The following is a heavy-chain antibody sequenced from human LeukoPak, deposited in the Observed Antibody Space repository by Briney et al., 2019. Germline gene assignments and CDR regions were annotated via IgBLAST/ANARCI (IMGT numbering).Heavy chain of an antibody. V-gene: IGHV3-69-1*01. J-gene: IGHJ4*02. D-gene: IGHD3-22*01. Sequence: GGSLRLSCEASGFTFSAYAMTWVRQAPGKGLEWVSSIGSDNKPHYSESVKGRFAISRDNAKNSLYLQMNSLRAEDSAVYYCAREHYYDSSPYWGQGTLVTVSS. CDR1: GFTFSAYA. CDR2: IGSDNKP. CDR3: AREHYYDSSPY.